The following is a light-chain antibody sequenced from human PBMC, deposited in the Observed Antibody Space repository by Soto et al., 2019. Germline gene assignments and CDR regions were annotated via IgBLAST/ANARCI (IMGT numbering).Light chain of an antibody. Sequence: QSALTQPASVSGSPGQSITISCTGTSSDLGSYNYVSWYQQHPGKAPKLMIYEVSNRPSGVSSRFSGSKSGNTASLTISGLQAEDEADYYCSSYTSSSTPYVFGTGTKLTVL. V-gene: IGLV2-14*01. J-gene: IGLJ1*01. CDR1: SSDLGSYNY. CDR2: EVS. CDR3: SSYTSSSTPYV.